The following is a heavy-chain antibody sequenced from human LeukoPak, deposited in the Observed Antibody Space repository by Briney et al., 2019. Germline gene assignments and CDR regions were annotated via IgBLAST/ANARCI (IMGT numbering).Heavy chain of an antibody. J-gene: IGHJ5*02. CDR2: IYHSGST. D-gene: IGHD4/OR15-4a*01. V-gene: IGHV4-38-2*02. CDR1: GYSISSGYY. CDR3: ARGVLPDVDP. Sequence: ETLSLTCTVSGYSISSGYYWGWIWQPPGKGLEWIGSIYHSGSTYYNPSLKSRVTISVDTSKNQSSLKLSSVTAADTAVYYCARGVLPDVDPWGQGTLVTVSS.